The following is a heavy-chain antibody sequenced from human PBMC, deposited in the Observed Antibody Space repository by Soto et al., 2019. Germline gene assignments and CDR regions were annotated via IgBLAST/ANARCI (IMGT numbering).Heavy chain of an antibody. CDR3: ARGRSCSGGTCYPLTLDH. J-gene: IGHJ4*02. CDR2: MNPSSGRT. D-gene: IGHD2-15*01. Sequence: ASLKVSCKASGYTFTNYDINWVRQATGQGLEWMGWMNPSSGRTGSAQKFQGRVTMTWNTSIATTYIDLSSLKSDDTAVYYCARGRSCSGGTCYPLTLDHWGQGTLVTVSS. V-gene: IGHV1-8*01. CDR1: GYTFTNYD.